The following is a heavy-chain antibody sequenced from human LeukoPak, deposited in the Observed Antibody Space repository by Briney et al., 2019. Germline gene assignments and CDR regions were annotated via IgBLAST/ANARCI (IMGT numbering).Heavy chain of an antibody. CDR1: GFTFSSYA. Sequence: GGSLRLSCAASGFTFSSYAMHWVRQAPGKGLEWVAVILYDGSNKYYADSVKGRFTISRDNSKNTLYLQMNSLRAEDTAVYYCASPTYYDFWSGYSGPDYWGQGTLVTVSS. J-gene: IGHJ4*02. CDR2: ILYDGSNK. D-gene: IGHD3-3*01. V-gene: IGHV3-30-3*01. CDR3: ASPTYYDFWSGYSGPDY.